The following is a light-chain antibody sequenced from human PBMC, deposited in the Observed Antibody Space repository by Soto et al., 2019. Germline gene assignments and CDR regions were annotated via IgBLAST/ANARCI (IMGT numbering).Light chain of an antibody. Sequence: ENVLTQSPGTLSLSPGERATLSCRASQSVTSNFSAWYQQKPGQAPSIIIYVEYTMAAGFPARFSGSGSGTDFNLTITSMKPEDFAVYYCPQSGRSPLLYPFGRGTKLGVK. J-gene: IGKJ2*01. CDR1: QSVTSNF. CDR2: VEY. V-gene: IGKV3-20*01. CDR3: PQSGRSPLLYP.